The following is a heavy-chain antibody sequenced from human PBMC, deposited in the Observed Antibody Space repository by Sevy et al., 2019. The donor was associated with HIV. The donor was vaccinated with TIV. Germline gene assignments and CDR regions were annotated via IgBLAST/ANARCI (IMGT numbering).Heavy chain of an antibody. J-gene: IGHJ4*02. D-gene: IGHD1-26*01. Sequence: SKTLSLTCTVSGGSISGYYWSWIRQPPGKGLELIGYIYSSGNTNYNPSLKSRVTVSIDTSRNQFSLKLRSVTAADTAVYYCARFGGWDLPYLFDYWGQGTLVTVSS. CDR3: ARFGGWDLPYLFDY. V-gene: IGHV4-59*12. CDR1: GGSISGYY. CDR2: IYSSGNT.